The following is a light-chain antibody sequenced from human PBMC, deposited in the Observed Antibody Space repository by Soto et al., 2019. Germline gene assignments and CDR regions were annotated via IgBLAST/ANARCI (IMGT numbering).Light chain of an antibody. CDR1: TDDVGSTDS. CDR2: EVK. CDR3: RTYTTTGSSI. Sequence: QSALTQPASVSGSPGQSITITCSGTTDDVGSTDSVSWYQHHPGEAPRLVIYEVKSRPSGVPGRFSGSKSVNTASLSISGLQPEDEADYYCRTYTTTGSSIFGSGTKVTVL. V-gene: IGLV2-14*01. J-gene: IGLJ1*01.